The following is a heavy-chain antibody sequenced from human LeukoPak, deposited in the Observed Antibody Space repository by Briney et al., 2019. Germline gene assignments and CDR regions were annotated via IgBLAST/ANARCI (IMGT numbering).Heavy chain of an antibody. CDR2: ISSSSSYI. Sequence: GGSLRLSCAASGFTFSSYSMNWVRQAPGKGLEWVSSISSSSSYIYYAASVKGRFTISRDNAKNSLYLQMNSLRAEDTAVYYCARSRDGYKNYYFDYWGQGTLVTVSS. CDR3: ARSRDGYKNYYFDY. D-gene: IGHD5-24*01. J-gene: IGHJ4*02. V-gene: IGHV3-21*01. CDR1: GFTFSSYS.